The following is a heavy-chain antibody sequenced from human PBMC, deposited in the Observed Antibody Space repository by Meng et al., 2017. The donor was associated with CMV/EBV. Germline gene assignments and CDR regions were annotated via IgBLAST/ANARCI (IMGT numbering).Heavy chain of an antibody. J-gene: IGHJ3*02. D-gene: IGHD3-9*01. Sequence: SETLSLTCTVSGGSISSSSYYWGWIRQPPGKGLEWIGSIYYSGSTYYNPSLKSRVTISVDTSKNQFSLKLSSVTAADTAVHYCAISERAYYDILTGYYNVAFDIWGQGTMVTVSS. V-gene: IGHV4-39*07. CDR1: GGSISSSSYY. CDR2: IYYSGST. CDR3: AISERAYYDILTGYYNVAFDI.